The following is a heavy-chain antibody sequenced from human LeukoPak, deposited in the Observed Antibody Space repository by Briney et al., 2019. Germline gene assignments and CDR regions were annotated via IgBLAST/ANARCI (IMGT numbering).Heavy chain of an antibody. D-gene: IGHD5-18*01. Sequence: GGSLRLSCAASGFTFTSYAMSWVRQAPGKGLEWVSTISNSGDSTNHADSVKGRFTISRDNSKNTLYLQMNSLRAEDTAVYYCAREAVDTAMVPSFDYWGQGTLVTVSS. CDR1: GFTFTSYA. J-gene: IGHJ4*02. CDR2: ISNSGDST. V-gene: IGHV3-23*01. CDR3: AREAVDTAMVPSFDY.